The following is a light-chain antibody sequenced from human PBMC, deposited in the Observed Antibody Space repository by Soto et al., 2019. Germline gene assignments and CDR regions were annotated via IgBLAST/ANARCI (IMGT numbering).Light chain of an antibody. CDR2: EVS. Sequence: QSALTQPPSASGSPGQSFTISCIGTSRDVGGYNYVSWYQQHPGKAPKLMIYEVSKRPSGVPDRFAGSKSGNTASLTVSGLQAEDEADYYCSSYAASNNLGVFGGGTKLTVL. J-gene: IGLJ2*01. V-gene: IGLV2-8*01. CDR3: SSYAASNNLGV. CDR1: SRDVGGYNY.